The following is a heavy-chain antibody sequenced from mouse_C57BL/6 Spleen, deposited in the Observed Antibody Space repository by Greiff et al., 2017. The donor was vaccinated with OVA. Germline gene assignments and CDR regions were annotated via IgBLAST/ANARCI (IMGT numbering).Heavy chain of an antibody. CDR3: ASLYLHLDV. Sequence: EVKLMESVAELVRPGASVKLSCTASGFNIKNTYMHWVKQRPEQGLEWIGRIDPANGNTKYAPKFQGKATITAYTSSHTAYLQLSSLATEDTAIYYCASLYLHLDVWGKGTTVTVSS. J-gene: IGHJ1*03. CDR2: IDPANGNT. V-gene: IGHV14-3*01. CDR1: GFNIKNTY.